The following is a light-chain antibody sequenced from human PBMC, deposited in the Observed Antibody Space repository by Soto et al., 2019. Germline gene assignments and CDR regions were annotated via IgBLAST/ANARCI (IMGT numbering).Light chain of an antibody. CDR2: DVN. Sequence: QSALTQPASVSGSPGQSITISCTGTSSDVGGYNYVSWYQQDPGKAPKLMIYDVNNRPSGVSNRFSDSKSGNTASLTISGLQAEDEAYYYCSSYTSSSTLAVFGGGTQLTVL. CDR1: SSDVGGYNY. CDR3: SSYTSSSTLAV. V-gene: IGLV2-14*01. J-gene: IGLJ2*01.